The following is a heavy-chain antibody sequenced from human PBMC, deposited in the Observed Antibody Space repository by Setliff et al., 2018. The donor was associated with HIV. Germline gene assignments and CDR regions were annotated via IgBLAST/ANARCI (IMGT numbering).Heavy chain of an antibody. Sequence: GASVKVSCKASGYTLTSNHMHWVRQAPGQGLEWMGIITPIGGGTNYAQKFQGRVTMTTDTSTSTVYMHLSSLRSEDTAVYYCASYSGSYYFILHYWGQGTLVTVSS. CDR2: ITPIGGGT. V-gene: IGHV1-46*01. J-gene: IGHJ4*02. CDR1: GYTLTSNH. D-gene: IGHD1-26*01. CDR3: ASYSGSYYFILHY.